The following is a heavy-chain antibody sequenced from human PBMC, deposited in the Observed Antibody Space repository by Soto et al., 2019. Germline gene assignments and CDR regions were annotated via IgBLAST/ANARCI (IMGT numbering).Heavy chain of an antibody. J-gene: IGHJ4*02. Sequence: GGSLRLSCAASGFTFSSYSMNWVRQAPGKGLKWVSSFICSSSYIYYADSVKGRFTISRENAKNSLYLQMISLRAEDTAVYYCSYRGPFDYWGQGTLVTVSS. CDR2: FICSSSYI. CDR3: SYRGPFDY. D-gene: IGHD3-16*01. CDR1: GFTFSSYS. V-gene: IGHV3-21*01.